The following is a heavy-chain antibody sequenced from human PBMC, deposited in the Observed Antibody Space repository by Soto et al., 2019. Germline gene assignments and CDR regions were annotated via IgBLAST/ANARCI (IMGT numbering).Heavy chain of an antibody. J-gene: IGHJ4*02. Sequence: SLSLSANVSCDSIGSGRNYWNWIRQHPEKGLEWIGYIYYSGITHYNPSLRSRLRISLDTSKNQFFLRLTSVTAADTARYYCARAQALAPTVWGDWGQGIQVTVSS. CDR1: CDSIGSGRNY. CDR2: IYYSGIT. D-gene: IGHD7-27*01. V-gene: IGHV4-31*02. CDR3: ARAQALAPTVWGD.